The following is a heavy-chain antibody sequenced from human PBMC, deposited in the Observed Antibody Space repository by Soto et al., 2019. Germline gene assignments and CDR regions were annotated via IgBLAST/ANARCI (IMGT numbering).Heavy chain of an antibody. V-gene: IGHV3-11*05. Sequence: QVQLVESGGGLVKPGGSLRLSCAASEFTFSDYYMTWIRQAPGKGLEWISYISGTNGYTKYADSVKGLFTISRDNAKNSLYLQMNSLRVEDTAVYYCARSGYGNYDFDYWGQGTLVTVSS. CDR2: ISGTNGYT. D-gene: IGHD5-12*01. CDR1: EFTFSDYY. CDR3: ARSGYGNYDFDY. J-gene: IGHJ4*02.